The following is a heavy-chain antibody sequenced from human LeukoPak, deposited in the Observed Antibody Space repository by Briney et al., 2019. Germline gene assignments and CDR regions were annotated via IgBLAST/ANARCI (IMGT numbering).Heavy chain of an antibody. J-gene: IGHJ5*02. CDR1: GYSISSGYY. V-gene: IGHV4-38-2*01. D-gene: IGHD6-19*01. CDR2: IYHSGST. CDR3: ARHGYSSGWYLFAFDP. Sequence: PSETLSLTCAVSGYSISSGYYWGWIRQPPGRGLEWIGSIYHSGSTYYNPSLKSRVTISVDTSKNQFSLKLSSVTAADTAVHYCARHGYSSGWYLFAFDPWGQGTLVTVSS.